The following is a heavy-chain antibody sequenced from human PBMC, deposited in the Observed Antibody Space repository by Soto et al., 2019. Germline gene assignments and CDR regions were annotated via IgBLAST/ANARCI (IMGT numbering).Heavy chain of an antibody. CDR1: GFRFKSFV. V-gene: IGHV3-30*19. D-gene: IGHD3-16*01. CDR2: TSYDGNNK. CDR3: ARWGTTGGFDL. Sequence: QLQLGESGGGVVQPGTSLRLSCAASGFRFKSFVMHWVRQAPGKGLDWVAFTSYDGNNKDYGDSVKGRFTVSRDNSQNTLHLQMDFLRPEDTALYYCARWGTTGGFDLWGQGTLVSVSS. J-gene: IGHJ4*02.